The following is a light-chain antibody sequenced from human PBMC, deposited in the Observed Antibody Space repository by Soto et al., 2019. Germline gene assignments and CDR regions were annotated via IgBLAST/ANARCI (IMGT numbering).Light chain of an antibody. CDR1: QSVSSNY. CDR2: GAS. Sequence: EIVLTQSPGTLSLSPGERATLSCRASQSVSSNYLAWYQQTPRQAPRLLIYGASSRATGIPDRFSGSASGTDFTLTISRLEPEDFAVYYCQQYGSSPQTFGQGTKVEIK. CDR3: QQYGSSPQT. J-gene: IGKJ1*01. V-gene: IGKV3-20*01.